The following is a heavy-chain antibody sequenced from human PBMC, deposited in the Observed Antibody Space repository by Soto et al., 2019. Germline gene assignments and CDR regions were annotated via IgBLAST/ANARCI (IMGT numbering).Heavy chain of an antibody. D-gene: IGHD6-19*01. CDR2: IFSNDEK. CDR1: GFSLSNARMG. CDR3: ARISRAGIAVAGTVDY. V-gene: IGHV2-26*01. Sequence: QVTLKESGPVLVKPTETLTLTCTVSGFSLSNARMGVSWIRQPPGKALEWLAHIFSNDEKSYSTSLKGRLTISKDTSKSQVVLTLTNMDPVDTATYYCARISRAGIAVAGTVDYWGQGTLVTVSS. J-gene: IGHJ4*02.